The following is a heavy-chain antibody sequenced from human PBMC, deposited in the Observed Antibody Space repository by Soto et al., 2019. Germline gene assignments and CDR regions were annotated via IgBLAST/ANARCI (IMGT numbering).Heavy chain of an antibody. D-gene: IGHD6-19*01. CDR2: ISGSGGST. CDR1: GLTFSSYA. CDR3: VIHRSGWYGPFDY. Sequence: GGSLRLSCAASGLTFSSYAMSWVRQAPGRGLEWVSAISGSGGSTYYADSVKGRFTISRDNSKNTLYLQMNSLRAEDTAVYYGVIHRSGWYGPFDYWGQGTLVTVSS. J-gene: IGHJ4*02. V-gene: IGHV3-23*01.